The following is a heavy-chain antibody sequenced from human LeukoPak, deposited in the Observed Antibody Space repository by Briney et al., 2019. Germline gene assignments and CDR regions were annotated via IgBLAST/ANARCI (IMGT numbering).Heavy chain of an antibody. CDR2: MNPNSGNT. J-gene: IGHJ4*02. Sequence: ASVKVSCKASGSTFTSYDINWVRQATGQGLEWMGWMNPNSGNTGYAQKFQGRVTMTRNTSISTAYIELSSLRSEDTAVYYCARDGLWFGEFNWGEGTLVTVSS. CDR1: GSTFTSYD. V-gene: IGHV1-8*01. CDR3: ARDGLWFGEFN. D-gene: IGHD3-10*01.